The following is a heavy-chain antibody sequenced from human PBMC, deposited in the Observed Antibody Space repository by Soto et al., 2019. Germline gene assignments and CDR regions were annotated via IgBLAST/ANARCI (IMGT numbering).Heavy chain of an antibody. D-gene: IGHD2-15*01. V-gene: IGHV3-21*01. Sequence: GGSLRLSCAASGFTFSSYSMNWVRQAPGKGLEWVSSISSSSSYIYYADSVKGRFTISRDNAKNSLYLQMNSLRAEDTAVYYCASSGDCSGGSCYEPPYYYYYYMDVWGKGTTVTVSS. CDR3: ASSGDCSGGSCYEPPYYYYYYMDV. CDR1: GFTFSSYS. J-gene: IGHJ6*03. CDR2: ISSSSSYI.